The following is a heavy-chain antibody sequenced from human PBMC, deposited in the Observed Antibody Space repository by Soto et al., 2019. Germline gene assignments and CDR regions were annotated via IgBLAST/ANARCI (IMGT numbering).Heavy chain of an antibody. CDR3: AKGALVAAIRRVDY. CDR1: EFTFSNYA. CDR2: ISDNGGTT. D-gene: IGHD2-15*01. J-gene: IGHJ4*02. V-gene: IGHV3-23*01. Sequence: GGSLRLSCAASEFTFSNYAMSWVRQAPGKGLEWVSSISDNGGTTYYADSVKGRFTISRDNSKNTLYLQMNSLRAEDTAVYYCAKGALVAAIRRVDYWGQGTLVTVSS.